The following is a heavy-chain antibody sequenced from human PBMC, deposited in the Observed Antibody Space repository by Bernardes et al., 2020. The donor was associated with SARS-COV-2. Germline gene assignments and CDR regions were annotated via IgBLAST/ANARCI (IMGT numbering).Heavy chain of an antibody. CDR1: GGSISSYY. CDR3: ARSFDNRGYFFYGMEV. D-gene: IGHD3-16*01. CDR2: IYYSGST. J-gene: IGHJ6*02. Sequence: SETLSLTCTVSGGSISSYYGSWIRQPPGKGLEWIGYIYYSGSTNYNPSLKSRVTISVDTSKNQFSLKLSSMTAADTGVYYCARSFDNRGYFFYGMEVWGQGTTVTVSS. V-gene: IGHV4-59*01.